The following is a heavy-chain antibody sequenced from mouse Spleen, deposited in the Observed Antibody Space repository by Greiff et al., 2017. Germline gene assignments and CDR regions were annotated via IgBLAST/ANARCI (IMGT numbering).Heavy chain of an antibody. CDR3: ARWGSNCPFAY. D-gene: IGHD2-5*01. CDR2: IYPRDGST. CDR1: GYTFTSYD. V-gene: IGHV1-85*01. J-gene: IGHJ3*01. Sequence: VQGVESGPELVKPGASVKLSCKASGYTFTSYDINWVKQRPGQGLEWIGWIYPRDGSTKYNEKFKGKATLTVDTSSSTAYMELHSLTSEDSAVYFCARWGSNCPFAYWGQGTLVTVSA.